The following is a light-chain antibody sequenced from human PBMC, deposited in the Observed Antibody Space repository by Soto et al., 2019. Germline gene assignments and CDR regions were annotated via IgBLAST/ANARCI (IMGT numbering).Light chain of an antibody. CDR3: QQYDNLPPLT. V-gene: IGKV1-33*01. CDR2: DAS. CDR1: QDISNY. J-gene: IGKJ4*01. Sequence: DIQMTQSPSSLSASVGDRVTITCQASQDISNYLNWYQQKPGKAPKLLIYDASNLETGVPSRFSGSGSGTDFTLTISSLQPEDIGTYYCQQYDNLPPLTFGGGTQVEIK.